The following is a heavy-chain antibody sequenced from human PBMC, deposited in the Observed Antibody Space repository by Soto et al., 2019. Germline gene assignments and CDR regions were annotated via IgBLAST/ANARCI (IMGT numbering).Heavy chain of an antibody. CDR2: ISAYNGNT. CDR1: GYTFTSYG. J-gene: IGHJ5*02. V-gene: IGHV1-18*04. D-gene: IGHD2-15*01. Sequence: ASVQVSCKASGYTFTSYGISWVRQAPGQGLEWMGWISAYNGNTNYAQKLQGRVTMTTDTSTSTAYMELRSLRSDDTAVYYCARVGIGYCSGGSCPNWFDPWGQGTLVTVSS. CDR3: ARVGIGYCSGGSCPNWFDP.